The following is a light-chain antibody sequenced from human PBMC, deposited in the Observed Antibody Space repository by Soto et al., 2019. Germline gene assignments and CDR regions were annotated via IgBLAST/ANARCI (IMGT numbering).Light chain of an antibody. CDR3: QQYNNWPHT. CDR2: GAS. Sequence: EIVLTQAPGTLSLSPGERATLSCRASQNVSSTYLDRDQQKPGQAPRLLIYGASSRATGIPDRFSGSGSGTEFILTISRLEPEDFAVYYCQQYNNWPHTFGQGTKVDIK. CDR1: QNVSSTY. V-gene: IGKV3-20*01. J-gene: IGKJ1*01.